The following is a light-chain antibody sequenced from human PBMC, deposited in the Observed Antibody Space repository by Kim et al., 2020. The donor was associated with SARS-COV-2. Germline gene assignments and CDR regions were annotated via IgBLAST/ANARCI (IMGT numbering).Light chain of an antibody. CDR2: DAS. V-gene: IGKV3-11*01. Sequence: LSPGEGATLSCRAGQSVNTFLAWYQQRPGQAPRLLIYDASTRATGIPARFRGSGSGTDFTLTISTLEPDDFAIYYCQQRYSWPRTFGQGTKVDIK. CDR1: QSVNTF. CDR3: QQRYSWPRT. J-gene: IGKJ1*01.